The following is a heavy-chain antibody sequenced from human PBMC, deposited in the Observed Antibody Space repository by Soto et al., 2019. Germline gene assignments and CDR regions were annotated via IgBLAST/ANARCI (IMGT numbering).Heavy chain of an antibody. Sequence: AQTLSLTCAISGDSVSSNTASWNWIRQSPSRGLEWLGRTYFRSKWYNDYAVSVKSRIIINPDTSNNQFSLQLNSVTPEDTAVYFCAKGYNLGPETGYAFDPWGQGIMVTVSS. D-gene: IGHD1-20*01. V-gene: IGHV6-1*01. J-gene: IGHJ5*02. CDR1: GDSVSSNTAS. CDR3: AKGYNLGPETGYAFDP. CDR2: TYFRSKWYN.